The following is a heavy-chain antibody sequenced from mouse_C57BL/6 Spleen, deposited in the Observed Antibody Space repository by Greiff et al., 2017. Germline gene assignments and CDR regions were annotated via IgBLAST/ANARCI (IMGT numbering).Heavy chain of an antibody. CDR2: IYPSDRDT. Sequence: VQLQQSGAELVRPGSSVKMSCKASGYTFTSSWMNWVKQRPVQGLEWIGSIYPSDRDTHYNQKFKDKATLTADKSSSTAYMQLSSLTSEDSAVYYCARNGYCNYVALDYWGQGTTLTVSS. V-gene: IGHV1-61*01. D-gene: IGHD2-12*01. CDR3: ARNGYCNYVALDY. J-gene: IGHJ4*01. CDR1: GYTFTSSW.